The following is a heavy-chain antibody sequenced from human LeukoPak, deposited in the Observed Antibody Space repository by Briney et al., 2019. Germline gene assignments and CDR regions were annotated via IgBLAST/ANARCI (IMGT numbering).Heavy chain of an antibody. CDR3: VRSQGYSGYGGFDC. J-gene: IGHJ4*02. D-gene: IGHD5-12*01. CDR2: ISISSTTI. Sequence: PGGSLRLSCAASGFTFSNYGMHWVRQAPGKGLEWISYISISSTTIYYADSVKGRFTISRDNAKNSLYLQMNSLRVEDTAVYYCVRSQGYSGYGGFDCWGQGTLVTVSS. V-gene: IGHV3-48*04. CDR1: GFTFSNYG.